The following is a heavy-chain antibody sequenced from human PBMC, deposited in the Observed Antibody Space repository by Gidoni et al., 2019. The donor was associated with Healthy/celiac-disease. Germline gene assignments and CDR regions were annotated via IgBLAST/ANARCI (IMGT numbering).Heavy chain of an antibody. D-gene: IGHD3-10*01. V-gene: IGHV3-23*01. J-gene: IGHJ4*02. Sequence: EVQLLESGGGLVQPGGSLRLSCAASGFTFSSYALSWVRQAPGQGLEGVSAISGSVGSTYYADSVKGRFTSSRDNSKNTLYLQMNSLRAEDTAVYYCAKDPDVTMVRGAIRREYYFDYWGQGTLVTVSS. CDR3: AKDPDVTMVRGAIRREYYFDY. CDR1: GFTFSSYA. CDR2: ISGSVGST.